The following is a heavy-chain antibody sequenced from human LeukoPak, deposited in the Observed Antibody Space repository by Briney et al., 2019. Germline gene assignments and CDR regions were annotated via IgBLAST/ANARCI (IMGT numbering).Heavy chain of an antibody. Sequence: ASVKVSCKASGYTFTGYYMHWVRQAPGQGLEWMGWINPNSGGTNYAQKFQGRVTMTRDTSISTAYMELSRLRSDDTAVYYCARAPFYCTNGVCYTDFDYWGQGTLVTVSS. J-gene: IGHJ4*02. CDR2: INPNSGGT. CDR3: ARAPFYCTNGVCYTDFDY. V-gene: IGHV1-2*02. D-gene: IGHD2-8*01. CDR1: GYTFTGYY.